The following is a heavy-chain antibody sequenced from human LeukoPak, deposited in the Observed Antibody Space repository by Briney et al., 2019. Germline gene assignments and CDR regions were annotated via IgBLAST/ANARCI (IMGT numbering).Heavy chain of an antibody. V-gene: IGHV1-69*01. CDR3: VRDTAMVQDYYYGMDV. Sequence: SVKVSCKASGGTFSSYAISWVRQAPGQGLEWMGGIIPIFGTANYAQKFQGRVTITADESTSTAYMELSSLRSEDTAVYYCVRDTAMVQDYYYGMDVWGQGATVTVSS. CDR2: IIPIFGTA. J-gene: IGHJ6*02. D-gene: IGHD5-18*01. CDR1: GGTFSSYA.